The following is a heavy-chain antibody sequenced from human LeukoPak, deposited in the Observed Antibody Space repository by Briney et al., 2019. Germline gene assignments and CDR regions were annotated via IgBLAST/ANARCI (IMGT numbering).Heavy chain of an antibody. J-gene: IGHJ4*02. CDR2: IYSGGST. CDR3: AREMESYGLPLEY. CDR1: GFTVSSNY. D-gene: IGHD5-18*01. V-gene: IGHV3-66*01. Sequence: PGGSLRLSCAASGFTVSSNYMSWVRQAPGKGLEWVSVIYSGGSTYYADSVKGRFIISRDNSKNTLYLQMNSLRAEDTAVYYCAREMESYGLPLEYWGRGTLVTVSS.